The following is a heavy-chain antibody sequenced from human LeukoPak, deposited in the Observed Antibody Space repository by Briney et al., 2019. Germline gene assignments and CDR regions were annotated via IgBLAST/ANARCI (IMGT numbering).Heavy chain of an antibody. CDR1: GFTFSDFY. D-gene: IGHD2-2*01. J-gene: IGHJ4*02. Sequence: KPGGSLRLSCAASGFTFSDFYMNWIRQAPGKGLEWVSYISSSGSTISYADSVKGRFTVSRDNAKNSLYLQMNSLRAEDTAVYYCARSILPAANAIDYWGQGTLVTVSS. V-gene: IGHV3-11*04. CDR2: ISSSGSTI. CDR3: ARSILPAANAIDY.